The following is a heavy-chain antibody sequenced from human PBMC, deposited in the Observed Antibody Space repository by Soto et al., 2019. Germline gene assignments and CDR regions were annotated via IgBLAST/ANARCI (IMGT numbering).Heavy chain of an antibody. Sequence: GASVKVSCKASGYTFTSYGISWVRQAPGQGLEWMGWISAYNGNTNYAQKLQGRVTMTTDTSTSTAYMELRSLRSDDTAVYYCARESASLVYYDFCCGYYPTYYYYGMDVWGQGTTVTVSS. D-gene: IGHD3-3*01. CDR3: ARESASLVYYDFCCGYYPTYYYYGMDV. CDR2: ISAYNGNT. CDR1: GYTFTSYG. V-gene: IGHV1-18*04. J-gene: IGHJ6*02.